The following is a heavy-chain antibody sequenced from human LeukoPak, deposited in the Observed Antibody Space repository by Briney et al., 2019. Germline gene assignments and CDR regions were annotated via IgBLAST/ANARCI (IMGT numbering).Heavy chain of an antibody. J-gene: IGHJ5*02. Sequence: GGSLRLSCAASGFTFSSYAMSWVRQAPGKGLEWVSAISGSGGSTYYADSVKGRFTISRDNSKNTLYLQMNSLRAEDTAVYYCARDKDSSGWYFSIWFDPWGQGTLVTVSS. V-gene: IGHV3-23*01. CDR3: ARDKDSSGWYFSIWFDP. CDR2: ISGSGGST. CDR1: GFTFSSYA. D-gene: IGHD6-19*01.